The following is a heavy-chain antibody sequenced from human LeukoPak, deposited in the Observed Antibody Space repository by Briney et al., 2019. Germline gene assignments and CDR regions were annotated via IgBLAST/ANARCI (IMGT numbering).Heavy chain of an antibody. J-gene: IGHJ4*02. D-gene: IGHD3-22*01. CDR1: GGTFSSYA. CDR3: ARETDSSGYIVVYFDY. V-gene: IGHV1-69*05. CDR2: IVPIFGTA. Sequence: SVKVSCKASGGTFSSYAISWVRQAPGQGLEWMGRIVPIFGTANYAQKFQGRVTITTDESTSTAYMELSSLRSEDTAVYYCARETDSSGYIVVYFDYWGQGTLVTVSS.